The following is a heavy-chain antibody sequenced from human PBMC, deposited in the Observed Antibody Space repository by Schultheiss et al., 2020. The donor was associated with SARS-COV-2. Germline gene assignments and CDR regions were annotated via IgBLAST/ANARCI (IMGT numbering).Heavy chain of an antibody. CDR2: FHTSGTT. Sequence: SQTLSLTCTVSGGSISTYYWSWVRQPADKGLEWIGRFHTSGTTNYNPFLESRVTMSGDTSKNQLSLRLSSVTAADTAVYYCARTEMATTGYYFDYWGQGTLVTVSS. J-gene: IGHJ4*02. V-gene: IGHV4-4*07. CDR3: ARTEMATTGYYFDY. D-gene: IGHD5-24*01. CDR1: GGSISTYY.